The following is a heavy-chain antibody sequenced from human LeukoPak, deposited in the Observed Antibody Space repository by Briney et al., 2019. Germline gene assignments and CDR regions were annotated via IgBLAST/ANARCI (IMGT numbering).Heavy chain of an antibody. D-gene: IGHD3-3*01. CDR3: AKDFGLTIFGTDDY. Sequence: GGSLRLSCAASGFTFSSYGMHWVRQAPGKGLEWVAFIRYDGSNKCYADSVKGRFTISRDNSKNTLYLQMNSLRAEDTAVYYCAKDFGLTIFGTDDYWGQGTLVTVSS. J-gene: IGHJ4*02. CDR1: GFTFSSYG. CDR2: IRYDGSNK. V-gene: IGHV3-30*02.